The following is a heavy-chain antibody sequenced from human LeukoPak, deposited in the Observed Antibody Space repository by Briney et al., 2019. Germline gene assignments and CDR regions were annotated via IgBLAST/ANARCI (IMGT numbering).Heavy chain of an antibody. CDR1: GYFIRNNL. J-gene: IGHJ3*02. D-gene: IGHD3-16*02. CDR3: ARVGITFGGVIALSDAFDI. Sequence: SDTLSLTCAVSGYFIRNNLWRGVRQSPGKCLEWLGEIFHSGSTNYSPSLKSRVTISVDTSKNQFSLKLSSVTAADTAVYYCARVGITFGGVIALSDAFDIWGQGTLVTVSS. CDR2: IFHSGST. V-gene: IGHV4-4*02.